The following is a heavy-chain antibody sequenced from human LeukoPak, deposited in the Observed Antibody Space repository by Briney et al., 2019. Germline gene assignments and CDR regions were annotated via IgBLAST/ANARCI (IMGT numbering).Heavy chain of an antibody. CDR2: IYYTGNT. D-gene: IGHD6-13*01. CDR1: GVSISSSNSY. CDR3: ARVYTGSSWDYYYYMDV. J-gene: IGHJ6*03. V-gene: IGHV4-39*07. Sequence: SETLSLTCTVSGVSISSSNSYWGWIRQPPGKGLEWIGSIYYTGNTYYNASLKSRVTISVDTSKNQFSLRLSSVTAADTAVYYCARVYTGSSWDYYYYMDVWGKGTTVTVSS.